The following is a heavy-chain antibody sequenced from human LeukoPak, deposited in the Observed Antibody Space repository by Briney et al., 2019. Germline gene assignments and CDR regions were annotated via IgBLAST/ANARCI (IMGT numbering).Heavy chain of an antibody. CDR1: GGTFSSYA. V-gene: IGHV1-69*13. D-gene: IGHD3-22*01. CDR3: ARDVYYDSSGLFDY. CDR2: IIPIFGTA. Sequence: SVKVSCKASGGTFSSYAISWVRLAPGQGLEWMGGIIPIFGTANYAQKFQGRVTITADESTSTAYMELSSLRSEDTAVYYCARDVYYDSSGLFDYWGQGTLVTVS. J-gene: IGHJ4*02.